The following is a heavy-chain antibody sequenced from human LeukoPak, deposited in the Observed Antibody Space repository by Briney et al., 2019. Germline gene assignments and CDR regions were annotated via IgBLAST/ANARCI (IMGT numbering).Heavy chain of an antibody. D-gene: IGHD1-26*01. V-gene: IGHV4-34*01. CDR1: GGSFSGYY. Sequence: SETLSLTCAVYGGSFSGYYWSWIRQPPGKGLEWIGEISHSGSTNYNPSLKSRVTISVDTSKNQFSLKLSSVTAAYTAVYYCARRVVSGSYWGDYYYYYMDVWGKGTTVTVSS. CDR2: ISHSGST. CDR3: ARRVVSGSYWGDYYYYYMDV. J-gene: IGHJ6*03.